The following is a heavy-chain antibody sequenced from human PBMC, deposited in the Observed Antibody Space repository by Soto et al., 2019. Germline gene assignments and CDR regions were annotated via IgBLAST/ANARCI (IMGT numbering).Heavy chain of an antibody. J-gene: IGHJ4*02. CDR2: IYSGGST. Sequence: GGSLRLSCSASGFTVSSNYMSWVRQAPGKGLEWVSVIYSGGSTYYADSVKGRFTISRDNSKNTLYLQMNSLRAEDTAVYYCAREIRAYSTSDDWGQGTLVTVSS. D-gene: IGHD3-16*01. CDR1: GFTVSSNY. V-gene: IGHV3-53*01. CDR3: AREIRAYSTSDD.